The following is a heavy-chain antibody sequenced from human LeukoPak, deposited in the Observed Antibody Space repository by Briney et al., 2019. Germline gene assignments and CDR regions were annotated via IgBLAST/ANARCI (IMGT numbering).Heavy chain of an antibody. J-gene: IGHJ5*02. CDR2: ISGSGGST. CDR3: ARNPRGDWFDP. V-gene: IGHV3-23*01. CDR1: GFTFSSYA. Sequence: PGGSLRLSCAASGFTFSSYAMSWVRQAPGKGLEWVSAISGSGGSTYYADSVKGRFTISRDNAKNSLYLQMNSLRAEDTAVYYCARNPRGDWFDPWGQGTLVTVSS. D-gene: IGHD3-16*01.